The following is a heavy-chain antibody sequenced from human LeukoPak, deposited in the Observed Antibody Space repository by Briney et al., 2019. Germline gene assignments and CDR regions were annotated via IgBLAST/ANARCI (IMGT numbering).Heavy chain of an antibody. CDR1: GFTFSSYG. CDR2: ISYDGSNK. D-gene: IGHD3-3*01. CDR3: AKTQYYDFWSGYYYYYGMDV. J-gene: IGHJ6*02. Sequence: GGSLRLSCAASGFTFSSYGMHWVRQAPGKGLEWVVVISYDGSNKYYADSVKGRFTISRDNSKNTLYLQMNSLRAEDTAVYYCAKTQYYDFWSGYYYYYGMDVWGQGTTVTVSS. V-gene: IGHV3-30*18.